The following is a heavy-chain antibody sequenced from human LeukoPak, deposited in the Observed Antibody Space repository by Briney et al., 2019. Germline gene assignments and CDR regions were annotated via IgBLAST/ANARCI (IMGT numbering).Heavy chain of an antibody. J-gene: IGHJ4*02. D-gene: IGHD1-26*01. CDR3: ARDLSGWELQEY. V-gene: IGHV3-7*01. CDR2: IKQDGSDK. CDR1: GFTFSSYW. Sequence: GGSLRLSCAASGFTFSSYWMSWVRQAPGKGLEWVANIKQDGSDKYYVDSVKGRFTISRDNAKNSLFLQMNSLRAEDTAVYYCARDLSGWELQEYWGQGTLVTVSS.